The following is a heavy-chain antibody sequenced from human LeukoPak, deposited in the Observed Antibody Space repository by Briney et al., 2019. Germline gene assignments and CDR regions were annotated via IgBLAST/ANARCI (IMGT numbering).Heavy chain of an antibody. CDR1: GYTFGSYG. CDR2: ISAYNGDT. V-gene: IGHV1-18*01. CDR3: ARSSGYYSYYFDY. Sequence: ASVKVSCKASGYTFGSYGIAWVRQAPGQGLDWMGWISAYNGDTNYAQKLQGRVTMTTDTSTSTAYMELSSLRSEDTAVYYCARSSGYYSYYFDYWGQGTLVTVSS. J-gene: IGHJ4*02. D-gene: IGHD3-22*01.